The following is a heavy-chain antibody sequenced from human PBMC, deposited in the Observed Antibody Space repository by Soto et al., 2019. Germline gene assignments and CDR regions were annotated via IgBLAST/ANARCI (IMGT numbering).Heavy chain of an antibody. CDR2: ISAYNGNT. D-gene: IGHD5-18*01. CDR3: AGDPARGYGYGYLRGDFDY. V-gene: IGHV1-18*01. Sequence: QVQLVQSGAEVKKPGASVKVSCKASGYTFTSYGISWVRQAPGQGLEWMGWISAYNGNTNYAQKLQGRVTMTTDTSTSTAYMELRRLRSDDTAVYYCAGDPARGYGYGYLRGDFDYGGQGTLVTVSS. CDR1: GYTFTSYG. J-gene: IGHJ4*02.